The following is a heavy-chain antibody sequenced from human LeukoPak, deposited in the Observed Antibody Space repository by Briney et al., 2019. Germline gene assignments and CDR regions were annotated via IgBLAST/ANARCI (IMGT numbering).Heavy chain of an antibody. CDR1: GGSISSYY. CDR2: IYTSGST. V-gene: IGHV4-4*07. CDR3: ARVAGGYSYGYPDY. D-gene: IGHD5-18*01. Sequence: SETLSLTCTVSGGSISSYYWSWIRQPPGKALEWIGRIYTSGSTYYNPSLKSRVTISVDTSKNQFSLKLSSVAAADMAVYYCARVAGGYSYGYPDYWGQGTLVTVSS. J-gene: IGHJ4*02.